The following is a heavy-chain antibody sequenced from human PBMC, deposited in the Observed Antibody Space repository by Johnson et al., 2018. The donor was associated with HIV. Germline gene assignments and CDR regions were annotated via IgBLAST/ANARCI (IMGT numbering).Heavy chain of an antibody. V-gene: IGHV3-7*05. CDR2: IKQDGSEK. CDR3: ARESDSSGYYSDAFDI. J-gene: IGHJ3*02. CDR1: GFTFSSYW. D-gene: IGHD3-22*01. Sequence: EKLVESGGGLVQPGGSLRLSCAASGFTFSSYWMSWVRQAPGKGLEWVANIKQDGSEKYYVDSVKGRFTISRDNAKNSLYLQMNSLRAEDTAVYYCARESDSSGYYSDAFDIWGQGTMVTVSS.